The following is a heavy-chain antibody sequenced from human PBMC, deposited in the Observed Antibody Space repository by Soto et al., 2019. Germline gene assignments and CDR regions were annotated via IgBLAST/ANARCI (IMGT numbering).Heavy chain of an antibody. D-gene: IGHD3-9*01. J-gene: IGHJ6*02. V-gene: IGHV3-30*18. CDR1: GYWFNTYG. CDR3: AKETHYYDLLSTGIHYYGMDV. CDR2: ISYDGRKT. Sequence: LRLGCAASGYWFNTYGMHWVRQAPGKGLEWVALISYDGRKTHYADSVKDRFTISRDSSKDILSLQMNSPRVEDTSVYYCAKETHYYDLLSTGIHYYGMDVCGQATMVT.